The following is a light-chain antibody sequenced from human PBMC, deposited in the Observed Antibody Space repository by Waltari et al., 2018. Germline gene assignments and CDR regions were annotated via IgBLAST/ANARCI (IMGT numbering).Light chain of an antibody. CDR3: QQYYNTPFT. J-gene: IGKJ3*01. V-gene: IGKV4-1*01. CDR2: WAS. Sequence: DIVMTQSPDSLAVSLGERATINCKSSQSVLYSSNNKNYLAWYQQKPGQPPKLLIYWASTRESGVPDRFSGSGSGTDFTLTISSLLAEDVAVYYCQQYYNTPFTFGPGTKVDIK. CDR1: QSVLYSSNNKNY.